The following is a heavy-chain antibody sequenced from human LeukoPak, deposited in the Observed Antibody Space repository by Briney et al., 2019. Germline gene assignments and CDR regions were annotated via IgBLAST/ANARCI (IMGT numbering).Heavy chain of an antibody. CDR3: ARKHRIFGPNYYFDY. D-gene: IGHD2-15*01. Sequence: GGSLRLSCAASGFTFSSYWMSWVRQAPGKGLEWVANIKQDGSEKYYVDSVKGRFTISRDNAKNSLYLQMNSLRAEDTAVYYCARKHRIFGPNYYFDYWGQGTLVTVSS. J-gene: IGHJ4*02. CDR2: IKQDGSEK. CDR1: GFTFSSYW. V-gene: IGHV3-7*01.